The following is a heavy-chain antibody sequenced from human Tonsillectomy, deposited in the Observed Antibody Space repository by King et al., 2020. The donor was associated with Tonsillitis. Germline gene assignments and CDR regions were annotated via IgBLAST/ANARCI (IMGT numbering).Heavy chain of an antibody. V-gene: IGHV1-2*02. Sequence: QLVQSGAEVKKPGASVKVSCKASGYTFTGYYMHWVRQAPGQGLEWMGWINPNSGGTNYAQKFQGRVTMTRDTSISTAYMEPGRLRSDDTAVYYCARVVITIFGVDEVDYWGQGTLVTVSS. CDR3: ARVVITIFGVDEVDY. CDR2: INPNSGGT. CDR1: GYTFTGYY. J-gene: IGHJ4*02. D-gene: IGHD3-3*01.